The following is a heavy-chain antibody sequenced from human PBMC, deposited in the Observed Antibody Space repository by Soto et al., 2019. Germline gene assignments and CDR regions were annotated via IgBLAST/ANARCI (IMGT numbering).Heavy chain of an antibody. CDR3: AIGHGSGSYYNDGLWFDP. J-gene: IGHJ5*02. CDR1: GGSISSSSYY. V-gene: IGHV4-39*07. Sequence: TVSGGSISSSSYYWGWIRQPPGKGLEWIGSIYYSGSTYYNPSLKSRVTISVDRSKNQFSLKLSSVTAADTAVYYCAIGHGSGSYYNDGLWFDPWGQGTLVTVSS. D-gene: IGHD3-10*01. CDR2: IYYSGST.